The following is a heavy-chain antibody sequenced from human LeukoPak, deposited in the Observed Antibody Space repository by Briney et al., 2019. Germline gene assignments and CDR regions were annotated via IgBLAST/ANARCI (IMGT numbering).Heavy chain of an antibody. V-gene: IGHV3-30*02. Sequence: GGSLRLSCAASGFTFSSYGMHWVRQAPGKGLEWVASIRYDGSNRYYADSVKGRFTISRDNSKNTLYLQMNSLRAEDTAVYYCATLHYYGSGSLGWGQGTLVTVSS. J-gene: IGHJ4*02. CDR1: GFTFSSYG. D-gene: IGHD3-10*01. CDR2: IRYDGSNR. CDR3: ATLHYYGSGSLG.